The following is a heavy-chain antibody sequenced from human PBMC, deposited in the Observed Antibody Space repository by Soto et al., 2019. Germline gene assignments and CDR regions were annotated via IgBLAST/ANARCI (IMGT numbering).Heavy chain of an antibody. J-gene: IGHJ4*02. CDR2: ISWNSGNI. Sequence: EVQLEESGGALVQPGRSLRLSCAASGFTFDDYAMYWVRQVLGKGLEWVSSISWNSGNIDYADSGKGRFTTSRDNAENSLYLQKNSLRPEDTALYYCVRSKGGYSYGTPFDYWGQGTLVTVSS. CDR3: VRSKGGYSYGTPFDY. V-gene: IGHV3-9*01. CDR1: GFTFDDYA. D-gene: IGHD5-18*01.